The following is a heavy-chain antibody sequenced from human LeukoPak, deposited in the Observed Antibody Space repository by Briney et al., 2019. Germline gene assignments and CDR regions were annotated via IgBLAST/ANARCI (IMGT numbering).Heavy chain of an antibody. D-gene: IGHD1-14*01. CDR1: GFTFSSYA. V-gene: IGHV3-23*01. J-gene: IGHJ4*02. Sequence: GGSLRLSCAASGFTFSSYAMSWVRQAPGKGLEWVSAISGSGGSTYYADSVKGRFTISRDNSKNTLYLQMNSLRAEDTAVYYCAKDAVGLLTGLNHPYYFDYWGQGTLVTVSS. CDR2: ISGSGGST. CDR3: AKDAVGLLTGLNHPYYFDY.